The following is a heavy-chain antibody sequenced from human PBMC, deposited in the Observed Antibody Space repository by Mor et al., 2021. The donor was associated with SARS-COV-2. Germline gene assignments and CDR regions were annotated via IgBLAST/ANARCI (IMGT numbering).Heavy chain of an antibody. Sequence: GRFTISRDNSKNTLYVQMNSLRTEDTAVYYCARDYGSGSYSFDYWGQGTLVTVSS. CDR3: ARDYGSGSYSFDY. D-gene: IGHD3-10*01. V-gene: IGHV3-30*01. J-gene: IGHJ4*02.